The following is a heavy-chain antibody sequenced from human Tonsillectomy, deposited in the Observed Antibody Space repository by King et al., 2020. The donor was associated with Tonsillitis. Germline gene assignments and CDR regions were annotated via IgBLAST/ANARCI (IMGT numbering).Heavy chain of an antibody. CDR3: AKEKGGYCNGGSCYWDALDI. Sequence: VQLVESGGGVVQPGRSLRLSCAASGFTFSSYGMHWVRQAPGKGLEWVAVITYDGSNKYYADSVKGRFTISRDNSKNTMYLQMNSLRAEDTAVYYCAKEKGGYCNGGSCYWDALDIWGQGTMVTVSS. J-gene: IGHJ3*02. D-gene: IGHD2-15*01. CDR2: ITYDGSNK. V-gene: IGHV3-30*18. CDR1: GFTFSSYG.